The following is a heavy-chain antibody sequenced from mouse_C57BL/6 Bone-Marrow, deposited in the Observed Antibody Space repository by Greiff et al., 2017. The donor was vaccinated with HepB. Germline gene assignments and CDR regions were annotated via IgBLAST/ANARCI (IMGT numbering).Heavy chain of an antibody. Sequence: VKLQESGPGLVQPSHRLSITCTVSGFSLTSYGVHWVRQSPGKGLEWLGVIWRGGSTDYNAAFMSRLSITKDNSKSQVFFKMNSLQADDTAIYYCAKETPSYYGSSYDWYFDVWGTGTTVTVSS. D-gene: IGHD1-1*01. V-gene: IGHV2-5*01. CDR1: GFSLTSYG. CDR2: IWRGGST. J-gene: IGHJ1*03. CDR3: AKETPSYYGSSYDWYFDV.